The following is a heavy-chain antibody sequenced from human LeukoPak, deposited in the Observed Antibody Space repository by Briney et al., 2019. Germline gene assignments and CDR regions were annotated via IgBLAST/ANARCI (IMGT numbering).Heavy chain of an antibody. V-gene: IGHV3-23*01. D-gene: IGHD3-3*01. CDR3: AKLLRSGYYYFDY. J-gene: IGHJ4*02. Sequence: GGSLRLSWAASGFTFSSYAMSWVRQAPAKGLEWVSAISGSGGSTYYADSVKGRFTISRDNSKNTLYLQMNSLRAEDTAVYYCAKLLRSGYYYFDYWGQGTLVTVSS. CDR1: GFTFSSYA. CDR2: ISGSGGST.